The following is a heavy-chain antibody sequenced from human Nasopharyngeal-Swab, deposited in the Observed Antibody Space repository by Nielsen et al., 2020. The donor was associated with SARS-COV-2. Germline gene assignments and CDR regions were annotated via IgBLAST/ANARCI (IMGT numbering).Heavy chain of an antibody. J-gene: IGHJ4*02. CDR3: ARGYSYGLAY. CDR1: GYTFTNHF. D-gene: IGHD5-18*01. Sequence: ASVKVSCKASGYTFTNHFMHWVRQALGQGLEWMGMINPSGGSTGYAQNFQGRVTVTRDTSTGTVYMELSSLSSEDTAVYYCARGYSYGLAYWGQGTLVAVSP. CDR2: INPSGGST. V-gene: IGHV1-46*01.